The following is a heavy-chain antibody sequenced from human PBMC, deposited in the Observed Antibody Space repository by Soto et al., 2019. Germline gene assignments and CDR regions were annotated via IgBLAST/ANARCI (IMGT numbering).Heavy chain of an antibody. V-gene: IGHV1-3*01. CDR3: ARDRFITIFGVVLNKYYYYGMDV. CDR1: GYTFTSYA. D-gene: IGHD3-3*01. CDR2: INAGNGST. J-gene: IGHJ6*02. Sequence: ASVKVSCKASGYTFTSYAMHWVRQAPGQRLEWMGWINAGNGSTKYSQKFQGRVTITRDTSASTAYMELSSLRSEDTAVYYCARDRFITIFGVVLNKYYYYGMDVWGQGTTVTVSS.